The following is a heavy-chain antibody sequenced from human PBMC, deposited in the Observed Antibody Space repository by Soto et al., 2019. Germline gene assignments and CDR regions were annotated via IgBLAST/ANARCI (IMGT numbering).Heavy chain of an antibody. V-gene: IGHV4-59*01. CDR2: IYYSGTT. J-gene: IGHJ6*03. Sequence: VQLQESGPGLVKPSETLSLTCTVSGGSISGYYWSWIRQAPGKGLEWIGYIYYSGTTNYDPSLKSRVSMSVDTSKNQCSLKLSSVTTADTAVYYCARLTGGTYLSFYYYIGVWGKGTTVPVSS. CDR1: GGSISGYY. CDR3: ARLTGGTYLSFYYYIGV. D-gene: IGHD2-8*02.